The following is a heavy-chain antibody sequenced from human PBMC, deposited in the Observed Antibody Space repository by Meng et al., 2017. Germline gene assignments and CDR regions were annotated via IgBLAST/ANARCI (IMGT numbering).Heavy chain of an antibody. CDR3: ARVVAATTLFLDY. CDR2: IYHSGST. V-gene: IGHV4-4*02. CDR1: GGLISSSNW. D-gene: IGHD2-15*01. J-gene: IGHJ4*02. Sequence: QGQLQWWGPGQETPSGTLALPWGFSGGLISSSNWWSWVRQPPGKGLEGIGEIYHSGSTNYNPSLKSRVTISEDKSKNQFSLKLSSVTAADTAVYYCARVVAATTLFLDYWGQGTLVTVSS.